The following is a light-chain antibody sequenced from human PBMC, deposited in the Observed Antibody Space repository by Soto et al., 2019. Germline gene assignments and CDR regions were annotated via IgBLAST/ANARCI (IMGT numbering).Light chain of an antibody. CDR2: AAS. J-gene: IGKJ1*01. Sequence: IQLTQSPSSLSASVGDRVTITCRASQDISGYVAWYQQRPGRAPPLLIYAASALQTGVPSRFSGSGSGTDFTLTITSLQPEDFGTYDCHHPKWAFGQGTTVDI. CDR1: QDISGY. V-gene: IGKV1-9*01. CDR3: HHPKWA.